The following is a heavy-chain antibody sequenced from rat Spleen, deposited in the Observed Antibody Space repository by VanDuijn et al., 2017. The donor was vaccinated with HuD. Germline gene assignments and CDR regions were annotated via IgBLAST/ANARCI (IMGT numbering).Heavy chain of an antibody. CDR2: IWGDGST. D-gene: IGHD1-6*01. J-gene: IGHJ3*01. Sequence: QVQLKVSGPGLVQPSQTLSLTCTVSGFSLSNYGVLWVRQPPGKGLEWMGLIWGDGSTKYSSVLKSRLSISRDTSKSQVFLKMNSLQTEDTAMYFCARWKYTTDWFAYWGHGTLVTVSS. CDR3: ARWKYTTDWFAY. V-gene: IGHV2-13*01. CDR1: GFSLSNYG.